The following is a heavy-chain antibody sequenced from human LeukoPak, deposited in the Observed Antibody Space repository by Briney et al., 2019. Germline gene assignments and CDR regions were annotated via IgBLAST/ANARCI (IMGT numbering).Heavy chain of an antibody. V-gene: IGHV3-23*01. J-gene: IGHJ4*02. Sequence: GGSLRLSCAASGFTFSSYVMSWVRQAPGKGLEWVSAIGDSGGGTYYADSVKGRFTISRDNSKNMLYLQMNSLRAEDTAVYYCARRRYSGSSQHFDYWGQGTLVTVSS. CDR2: IGDSGGGT. D-gene: IGHD1-26*01. CDR1: GFTFSSYV. CDR3: ARRRYSGSSQHFDY.